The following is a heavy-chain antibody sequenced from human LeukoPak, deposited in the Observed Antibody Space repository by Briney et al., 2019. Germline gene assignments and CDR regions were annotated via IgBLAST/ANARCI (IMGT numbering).Heavy chain of an antibody. CDR1: GFTVNCKH. CDR3: ARGGRKYSSSWYVDY. J-gene: IGHJ4*02. CDR2: TYSGGST. D-gene: IGHD6-13*01. Sequence: GGSLRLSCSASGFTVNCKHMSWLRQAPGQGLEGGSDTYSGGSTYYADSVKGRFTISGDNSKNTLYLQMNSLRAEDTAVYYCARGGRKYSSSWYVDYWGQGTLVTVSS. V-gene: IGHV3-53*01.